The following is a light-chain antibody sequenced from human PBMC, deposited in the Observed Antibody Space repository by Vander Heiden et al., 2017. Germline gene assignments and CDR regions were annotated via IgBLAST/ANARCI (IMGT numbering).Light chain of an antibody. V-gene: IGLV4-60*03. J-gene: IGLJ2*01. Sequence: QPVLTQSSSASASLGSSVKLTCTLSSGRSNDFIAWHQQQPGKAPRFLMKLEGSGSYNKGRGLPDRFPGSSSGADRYLTISNLQSDDEADYYCETWDGNTHVFGGGTKLTVL. CDR2: LEGSGSY. CDR3: ETWDGNTHV. CDR1: SGRSNDF.